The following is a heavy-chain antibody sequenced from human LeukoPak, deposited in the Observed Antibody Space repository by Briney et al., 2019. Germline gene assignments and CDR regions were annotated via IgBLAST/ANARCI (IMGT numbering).Heavy chain of an antibody. Sequence: PSETLSLTCTVSGGSISSYYWSWIRQPPGKGLERIGYIYYSGSTNYNPSLKSRVTISVDTSKNQFSLKLSPVTAADTAVYYCARGSSGWSKVFNYWGQGTPVTVSS. V-gene: IGHV4-59*01. CDR1: GGSISSYY. J-gene: IGHJ4*02. CDR2: IYYSGST. D-gene: IGHD6-19*01. CDR3: ARGSSGWSKVFNY.